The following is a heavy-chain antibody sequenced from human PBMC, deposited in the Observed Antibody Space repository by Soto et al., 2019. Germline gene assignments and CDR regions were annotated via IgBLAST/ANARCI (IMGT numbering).Heavy chain of an antibody. D-gene: IGHD2-21*02. V-gene: IGHV5-51*01. CDR1: GYSFTSYW. J-gene: IGHJ3*02. Sequence: LKISCKGSGYSFTSYWIGWVRQMPGKGLEWMGIIYPGDSDTRYSPSFQGQVTISADKSISTAYLQWSSLKASDTAMYYCASHTTYCGGDCYREAFDIWGQGTMVTV. CDR3: ASHTTYCGGDCYREAFDI. CDR2: IYPGDSDT.